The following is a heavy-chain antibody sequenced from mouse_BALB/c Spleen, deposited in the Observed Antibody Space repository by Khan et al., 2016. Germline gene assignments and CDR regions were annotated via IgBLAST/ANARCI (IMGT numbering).Heavy chain of an antibody. D-gene: IGHD2-1*01. V-gene: IGHV4-1*02. CDR2: INPATITI. Sequence: EVKLLESGGGLVQPGGSLKLSCAASGFDFSRYWMSWVRQAPGKGLEWIGEINPATITIDYAPSLKDKFIISRDNAKNTLYLQLSKVRSEDTALYYCGRGNYVPGSLDYWGQGTTLTVSS. CDR1: GFDFSRYW. J-gene: IGHJ2*01. CDR3: GRGNYVPGSLDY.